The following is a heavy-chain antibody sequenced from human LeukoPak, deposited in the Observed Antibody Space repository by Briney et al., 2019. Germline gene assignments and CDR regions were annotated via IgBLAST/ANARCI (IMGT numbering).Heavy chain of an antibody. Sequence: PSETLSLTCAVYGVSFSCYYWSWIRQPPGKGLEWIGEINHSGRTNYNPSLKRRVTISVDKSKNQFSLKLSSVTAADTAVYYCARGGRRWLQPSNWFDPWGEGTLVTVSS. CDR3: ARGGRRWLQPSNWFDP. CDR2: INHSGRT. CDR1: GVSFSCYY. J-gene: IGHJ5*02. D-gene: IGHD5-24*01. V-gene: IGHV4-34*01.